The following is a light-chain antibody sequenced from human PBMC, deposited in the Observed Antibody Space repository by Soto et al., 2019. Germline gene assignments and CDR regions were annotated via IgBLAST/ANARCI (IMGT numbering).Light chain of an antibody. J-gene: IGKJ5*01. CDR2: DAS. Sequence: EIVLTQSPSTLSLSPGERATLSCGASESVSSYLAWYQQKPGQAPRLLIYDASNRATGIPARFSGSASGTDFTLTISSLEPEDFAVYYCQERSNWPRGTFGQGTRLEI. CDR1: ESVSSY. V-gene: IGKV3-11*01. CDR3: QERSNWPRGT.